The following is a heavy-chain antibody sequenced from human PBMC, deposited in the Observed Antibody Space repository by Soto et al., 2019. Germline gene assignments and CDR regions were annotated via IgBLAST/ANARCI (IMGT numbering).Heavy chain of an antibody. D-gene: IGHD6-13*01. Sequence: QVQLVESGGGVVQPGRSLRLSCAASGFTFSSYAMHWVRQAPGKGLEWVAAISYDGSNKYYADSVKGRFTITRDNSKNTLYLQMNSLRAEDTAVYYCAREVAAAAKYYFDYWGQGTLVTVSS. J-gene: IGHJ4*02. CDR2: ISYDGSNK. CDR3: AREVAAAAKYYFDY. V-gene: IGHV3-30-3*01. CDR1: GFTFSSYA.